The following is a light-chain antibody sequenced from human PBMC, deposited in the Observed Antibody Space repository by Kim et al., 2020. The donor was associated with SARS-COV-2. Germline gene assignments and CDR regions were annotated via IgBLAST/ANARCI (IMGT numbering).Light chain of an antibody. V-gene: IGKV3-20*01. CDR3: QQYVTSLVT. Sequence: SPGQRATLSCRASHSVANNYLAWYQHKPGQPPKFLIYAASRRATGIPDRFSGSGSGTDFTLTISRLESEDFAVYYCQQYVTSLVTFGGGTKVDIK. CDR1: HSVANNY. CDR2: AAS. J-gene: IGKJ4*01.